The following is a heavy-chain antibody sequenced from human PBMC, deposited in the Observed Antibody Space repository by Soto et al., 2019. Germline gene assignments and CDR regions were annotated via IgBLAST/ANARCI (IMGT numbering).Heavy chain of an antibody. CDR3: ARDRSEYYDFWSGYYTGMMGTYYYYGMDV. CDR2: IKQDGSEK. CDR1: GFTFSSYW. V-gene: IGHV3-7*01. Sequence: GGSLRLSCAAPGFTFSSYWMSWVRQAPGKGLEWVANIKQDGSEKYYVDSVKGRFTISRDNAKNSLYLQMNSLRAEDTAVYYCARDRSEYYDFWSGYYTGMMGTYYYYGMDVWGQGTTVTVSS. D-gene: IGHD3-3*01. J-gene: IGHJ6*02.